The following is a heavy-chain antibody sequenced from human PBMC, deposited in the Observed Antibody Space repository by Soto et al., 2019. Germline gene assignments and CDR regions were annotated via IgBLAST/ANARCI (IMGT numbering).Heavy chain of an antibody. CDR2: INAGNGNT. CDR1: GYTFTSYA. CDR3: ARYRSGWLQFDY. J-gene: IGHJ4*02. D-gene: IGHD6-19*01. Sequence: QVQLVQSGAEVKKPGASVKVSCKACGYTFTSYAMHWVRQAPGQRLEWMGWINAGNGNTKYSQKFQGRVTITRDTSASTAYMELSSLRSEDTAVYYCARYRSGWLQFDYWGQGTLVTVSS. V-gene: IGHV1-3*01.